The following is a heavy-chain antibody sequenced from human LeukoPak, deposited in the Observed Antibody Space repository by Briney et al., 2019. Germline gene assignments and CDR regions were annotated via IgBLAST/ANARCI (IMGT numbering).Heavy chain of an antibody. CDR1: GFAFSSCG. V-gene: IGHV3-30*02. CDR2: IRSDGSNK. Sequence: GGSLRLSCAPSGFAFSSCGMHWARQAPGKGLEWVAFIRSDGSNKYYADSVKGRFTISRDNSKNTLCLQMNSLRAEDTAVYYCAKDPGSDSSASPHFGSWGQGTLVTVSS. CDR3: AKDPGSDSSASPHFGS. J-gene: IGHJ4*02. D-gene: IGHD3-22*01.